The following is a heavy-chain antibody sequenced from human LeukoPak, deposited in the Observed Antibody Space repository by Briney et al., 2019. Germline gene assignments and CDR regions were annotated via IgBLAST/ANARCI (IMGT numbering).Heavy chain of an antibody. CDR1: GFIFSSYG. CDR2: IRYDGRNK. V-gene: IGHV3-30*02. D-gene: IGHD3-16*01. Sequence: PGGSLRLSCAASGFIFSSYGMHWVRQAPGKGLEWVAFIRYDGRNKYYADSVKGRFTISRDNSKNTLYLQMNSLRAEDTAVYYCARWGLGKGNAFDVWGQGTMVTVSS. CDR3: ARWGLGKGNAFDV. J-gene: IGHJ3*01.